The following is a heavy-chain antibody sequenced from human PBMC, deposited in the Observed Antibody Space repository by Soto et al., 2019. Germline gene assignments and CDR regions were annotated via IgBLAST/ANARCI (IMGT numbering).Heavy chain of an antibody. CDR2: ISYDGSNK. CDR1: GFTFSSYA. V-gene: IGHV3-30-3*01. J-gene: IGHJ6*02. Sequence: QVQLVESGGGVAQPGRSLRLSCAASGFTFSSYAMHWVRQAPGKGLEWVAVISYDGSNKYYADSVKGRFTISRDNSKNTLYLQMNSLRAEDTAVYYCARDQGNYGMDVWGQGTTVTVSS. CDR3: ARDQGNYGMDV.